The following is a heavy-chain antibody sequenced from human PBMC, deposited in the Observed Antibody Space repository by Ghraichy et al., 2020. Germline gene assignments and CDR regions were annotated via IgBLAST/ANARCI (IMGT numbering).Heavy chain of an antibody. CDR3: ASTYSSSAKIDS. J-gene: IGHJ4*02. Sequence: SEPLSLTCTISGGSISSYYWSWIRQPPGKGLEWIGYIYYSGSANYNPSLKSRVTISVDTSKNQFSLKLSSVTAADTAVYYCASTYSSSAKIDSWGQGTLVTVSS. CDR1: GGSISSYY. CDR2: IYYSGSA. D-gene: IGHD6-6*01. V-gene: IGHV4-59*01.